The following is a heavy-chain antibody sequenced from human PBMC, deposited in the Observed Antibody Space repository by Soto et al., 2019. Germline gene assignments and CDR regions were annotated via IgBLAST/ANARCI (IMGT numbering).Heavy chain of an antibody. Sequence: QAQLVQSGAEVKKPGASVRVSCKTSGYPFTDYFIHWVRQAPGQGLEWMGIISLYHHSTSYAQKFQGRLTVTVDTSTTTFYMDLSSLTSEDSAVYWCARELYSCGGDCPYYMDYWCQGTLVTVSS. CDR3: ARELYSCGGDCPYYMDY. CDR2: ISLYHHST. D-gene: IGHD2-21*02. CDR1: GYPFTDYF. J-gene: IGHJ4*02. V-gene: IGHV1-46*01.